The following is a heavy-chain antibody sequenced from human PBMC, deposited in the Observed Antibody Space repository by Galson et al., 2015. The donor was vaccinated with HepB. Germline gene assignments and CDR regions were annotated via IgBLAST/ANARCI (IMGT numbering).Heavy chain of an antibody. J-gene: IGHJ4*02. Sequence: SVKVSCKASGGTFSSYAISWVRQAPGQGLEWMGGIIPIFGTANYAQKFQGRVTITADESTSTAYMELSSLRSEDTAVYYCARSYYYGSGSHGGVFDYWGQGTLVTVSS. CDR3: ARSYYYGSGSHGGVFDY. CDR2: IIPIFGTA. CDR1: GGTFSSYA. D-gene: IGHD3-10*01. V-gene: IGHV1-69*13.